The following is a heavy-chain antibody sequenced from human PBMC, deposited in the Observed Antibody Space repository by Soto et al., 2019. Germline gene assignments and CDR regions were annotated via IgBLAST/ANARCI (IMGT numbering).Heavy chain of an antibody. CDR3: TKATATGGGAIDI. D-gene: IGHD2-8*02. J-gene: IGHJ3*02. CDR1: GFSLSTYG. Sequence: GGSLILSCEASGFSLSTYGMHWVRQAPGKGLEWVAVISYDGSNKYHADSVKGRFTISRDNSRNTLYLQMNSLRLDDTAVYYCTKATATGGGAIDICGQGTMVTVS. V-gene: IGHV3-30*18. CDR2: ISYDGSNK.